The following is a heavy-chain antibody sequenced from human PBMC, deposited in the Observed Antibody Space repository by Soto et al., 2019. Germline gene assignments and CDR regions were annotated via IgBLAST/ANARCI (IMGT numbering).Heavy chain of an antibody. V-gene: IGHV5-51*01. CDR3: ARHRGGGGYGDYYYGMDV. J-gene: IGHJ6*02. Sequence: GESLKISCKGSGYSFTSYWIGWVLQMPGKGLEWMGIIYPGDSDTRYSPSFQGQVTSSADKSISTAYLQWSSLKASDTAMYYCARHRGGGGYGDYYYGMDVWGQGTTVTVSS. D-gene: IGHD1-26*01. CDR1: GYSFTSYW. CDR2: IYPGDSDT.